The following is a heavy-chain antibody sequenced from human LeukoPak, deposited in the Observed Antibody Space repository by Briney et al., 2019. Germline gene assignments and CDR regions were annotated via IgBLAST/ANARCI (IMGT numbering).Heavy chain of an antibody. CDR3: AREGVVAIPPGYDAFDI. D-gene: IGHD3-22*01. V-gene: IGHV3-21*01. CDR1: GFTFSTYS. Sequence: RSGGSLRLSCAGSGFTFSTYSIKWVRQAPGKGLEWVSHIGGSGSFIYYADSVKGRFTISGDNSKNTLYVQMNSLRAEDTAVYYCAREGVVAIPPGYDAFDIWGQGTMVPVSS. J-gene: IGHJ3*02. CDR2: IGGSGSFI.